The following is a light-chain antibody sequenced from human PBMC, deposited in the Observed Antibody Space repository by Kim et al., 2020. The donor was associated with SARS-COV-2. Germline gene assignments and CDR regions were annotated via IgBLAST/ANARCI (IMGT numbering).Light chain of an antibody. CDR3: QQYGSSPVT. CDR2: GAS. Sequence: SPGEKATSSWRASQSVTSSYLAWDQQRPGQAPRLLNDGASSRATGIPDRISGSGSGTDFTLTISRLEPEDCAVYYCQQYGSSPVTFGPGTKVDIK. J-gene: IGKJ3*01. V-gene: IGKV3-20*01. CDR1: QSVTSSY.